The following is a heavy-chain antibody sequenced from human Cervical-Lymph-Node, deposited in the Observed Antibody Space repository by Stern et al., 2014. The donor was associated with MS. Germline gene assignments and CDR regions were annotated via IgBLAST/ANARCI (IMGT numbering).Heavy chain of an antibody. CDR3: ARGGRGSGLEY. CDR1: GFTFSTYA. CDR2: VSYDGTKS. D-gene: IGHD6-19*01. V-gene: IGHV3-30-3*01. Sequence: MQLVESGGGVVQPGGSLSLSCVVSGFTFSTYAMHWVRQAPGKGLGWVAFVSYDGTKSNSSDSVKARFTISRDNSKNTLYLHMNSLRDEDTAVYFCARGGRGSGLEYWGQGALVTVSS. J-gene: IGHJ4*02.